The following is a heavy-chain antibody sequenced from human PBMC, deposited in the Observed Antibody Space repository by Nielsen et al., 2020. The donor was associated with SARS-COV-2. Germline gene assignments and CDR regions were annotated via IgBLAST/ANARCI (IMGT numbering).Heavy chain of an antibody. CDR1: GGSIGSYY. J-gene: IGHJ4*02. CDR3: VGVSVAGTSDY. CDR2: IYYSGST. D-gene: IGHD6-19*01. Sequence: SETLSLTCTVSGGSIGSYYWSWIRQPPGKGLEWIGYIYYSGSTNYNPSLKSRVTISVDTSKNQFSLKLSSVTAADTAVYYCVGVSVAGTSDYWGQGTLVTVSS. V-gene: IGHV4-59*08.